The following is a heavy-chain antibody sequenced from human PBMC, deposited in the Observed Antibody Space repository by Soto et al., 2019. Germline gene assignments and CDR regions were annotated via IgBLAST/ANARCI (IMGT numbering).Heavy chain of an antibody. CDR3: AKDREGSGWYDYYYYMDV. J-gene: IGHJ6*03. CDR2: ISGSGGST. D-gene: IGHD6-19*01. Sequence: PGGSLRLSCAASGFTFSSYAMSWVRQAPGKGLEWVSAISGSGGSTYYADSVKGRFTISRDNSKNTLYLQMNSLRAEDTAVYYCAKDREGSGWYDYYYYMDVWGKGTTVTVSS. CDR1: GFTFSSYA. V-gene: IGHV3-23*01.